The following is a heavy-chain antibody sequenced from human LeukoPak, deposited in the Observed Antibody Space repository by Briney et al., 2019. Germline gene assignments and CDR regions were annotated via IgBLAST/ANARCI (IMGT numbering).Heavy chain of an antibody. CDR3: ARDFGEMGEWELVRYYYYMDV. J-gene: IGHJ6*03. V-gene: IGHV1-2*02. D-gene: IGHD1-26*01. CDR1: VWTFSSYA. Sequence: SSVKVSCKASVWTFSSYAISWVRQAPGQGREGVGWINPNSGGTHYAQKFQGRVTMTRDTSISTAYIELSRLRSDDTAVYYCARDFGEMGEWELVRYYYYMDVWGKGTTVTVSS. CDR2: INPNSGGT.